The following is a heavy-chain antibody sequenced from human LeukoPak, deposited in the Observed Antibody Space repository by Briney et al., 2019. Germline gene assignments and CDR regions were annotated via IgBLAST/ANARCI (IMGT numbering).Heavy chain of an antibody. CDR2: ISGSGGST. CDR1: GFTFSSYA. Sequence: GESLRLSCAASGFTFSSYAMSWVRQAPGKGLEWVSAISGSGGSTYYADSVKGRFTISRDNAKNTLYLQMNSLRAEDTAVYYCARDPYGDYVDYWGQGTLVTVSS. J-gene: IGHJ4*02. D-gene: IGHD4-17*01. CDR3: ARDPYGDYVDY. V-gene: IGHV3-23*01.